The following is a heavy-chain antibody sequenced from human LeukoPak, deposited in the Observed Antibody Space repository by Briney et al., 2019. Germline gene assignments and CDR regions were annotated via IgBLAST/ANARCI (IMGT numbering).Heavy chain of an antibody. V-gene: IGHV4-34*01. CDR2: INHSGST. Sequence: SETLSLTCAAYGGFFSVYYWSWLRQPPGKLLEWIAEINHSGSTNYNPSLKSRVTISVDTSKNQFSLKLSSVTAADTAVYYCAREFRGWTYYYDSSGYYYFDYWGQGTLVTVSS. D-gene: IGHD3-22*01. CDR3: AREFRGWTYYYDSSGYYYFDY. J-gene: IGHJ4*02. CDR1: GGFFSVYY.